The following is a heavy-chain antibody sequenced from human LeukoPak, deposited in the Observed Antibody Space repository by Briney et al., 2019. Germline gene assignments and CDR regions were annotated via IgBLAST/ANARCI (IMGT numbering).Heavy chain of an antibody. Sequence: GGSLRLSCGASGFTFSTYAMSWVRQAPGKGLEWVSAIGASGGTTYYADCAKGRFTFSRDNSKNTRYLQMNSLRAEDTAVYYCARIGSGSNVDYWGQGTLVTVSS. D-gene: IGHD3-10*01. J-gene: IGHJ4*02. CDR2: IGASGGTT. CDR1: GFTFSTYA. V-gene: IGHV3-23*01. CDR3: ARIGSGSNVDY.